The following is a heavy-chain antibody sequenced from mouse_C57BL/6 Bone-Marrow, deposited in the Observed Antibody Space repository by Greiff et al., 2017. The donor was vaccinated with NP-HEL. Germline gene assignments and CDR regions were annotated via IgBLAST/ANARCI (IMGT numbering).Heavy chain of an antibody. CDR3: ARKGDYYSNWFAY. CDR2: LSDGGSYP. V-gene: IGHV5-4*01. Sequence: EVQGVESGGGLLKPGGSLKLSFAASGFTFSSYAISWVRPTPEKRLEWVATLSDGGSYPYYPDNVKGRFTISRDNAKNNLYLQMSHLKSEDTAMYYCARKGDYYSNWFAYWGQGTLVTVSA. CDR1: GFTFSSYA. J-gene: IGHJ3*01. D-gene: IGHD2-5*01.